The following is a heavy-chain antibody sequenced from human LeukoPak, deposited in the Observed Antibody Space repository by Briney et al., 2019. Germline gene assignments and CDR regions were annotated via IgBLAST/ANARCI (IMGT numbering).Heavy chain of an antibody. D-gene: IGHD5-12*01. J-gene: IGHJ3*02. CDR3: ATYSGNDYDSFDI. CDR2: IYYSGST. Sequence: SETLSLTCTVSGGSISSYYWSWIRQPPGKGLEWIGYIYYSGSTDYNPSLKSRVTISVDMSKNQFSLRLSSVTAADTAVYYCATYSGNDYDSFDIWGQGTMVTVSS. V-gene: IGHV4-59*12. CDR1: GGSISSYY.